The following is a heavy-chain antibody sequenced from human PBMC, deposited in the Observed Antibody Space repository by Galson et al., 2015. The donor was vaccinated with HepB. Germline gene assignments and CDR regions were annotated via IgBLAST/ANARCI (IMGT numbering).Heavy chain of an antibody. D-gene: IGHD3-9*01. CDR1: GYSFTTYW. CDR2: IDPSDSST. Sequence: GAEVKKPGESLSIACKGSGYSFTTYWISWVRQMPGKGLEWMGKIDPSDSSTKYSPSFQGHVTISVDKSINTAYLQWSSLQASDTAMYYCALDYDILTTYRYKTFDPWGQGTLVTVSS. J-gene: IGHJ5*02. CDR3: ALDYDILTTYRYKTFDP. V-gene: IGHV5-10-1*01.